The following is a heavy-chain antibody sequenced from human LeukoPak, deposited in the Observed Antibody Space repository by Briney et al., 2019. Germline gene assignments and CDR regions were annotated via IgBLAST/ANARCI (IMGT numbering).Heavy chain of an antibody. J-gene: IGHJ5*02. CDR2: IGTAGEI. Sequence: GGSLRLSCAASGFTFRSYDMHWVRQATGKGLEWVSGIGTAGEIYYPGSVKGRFTISRDNSKNTLYLQMNSLRAEDTAVYYCAKPKELLWFGELLYWFDPWGQGTLVTVSS. CDR1: GFTFRSYD. D-gene: IGHD3-10*01. V-gene: IGHV3-13*01. CDR3: AKPKELLWFGELLYWFDP.